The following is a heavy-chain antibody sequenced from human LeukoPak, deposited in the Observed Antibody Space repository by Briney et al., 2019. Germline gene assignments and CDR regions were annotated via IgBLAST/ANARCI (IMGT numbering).Heavy chain of an antibody. J-gene: IGHJ6*02. CDR2: IYYSGST. D-gene: IGHD3-22*01. V-gene: IGHV4-30-4*01. CDR3: ARDYYDSSGYYYYYYYGMDV. Sequence: SQTLSLTCTVSGGSISSDDYYWSWIRQPPGKGLEWIGYIYYSGSTYYNPSLKGRVTISVDTSKNQFSLKLSSVTAADTAVYYCARDYYDSSGYYYYYYYGMDVWGQGTTVTVSS. CDR1: GGSISSDDYY.